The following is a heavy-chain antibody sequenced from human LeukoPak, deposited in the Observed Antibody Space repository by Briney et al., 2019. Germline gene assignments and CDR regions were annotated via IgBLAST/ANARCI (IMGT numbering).Heavy chain of an antibody. Sequence: GGSLRLSCAASGFTFDDYAMHWVRQTPGKGLEWVSGISWNSGSIGYADSVKGRFTISRDNAKNSLYLQMNSLRAEDTALYYCAKTYSSSSTIYYYYGMDAWGKGTTVTVSS. CDR2: ISWNSGSI. V-gene: IGHV3-9*01. J-gene: IGHJ6*04. D-gene: IGHD6-13*01. CDR3: AKTYSSSSTIYYYYGMDA. CDR1: GFTFDDYA.